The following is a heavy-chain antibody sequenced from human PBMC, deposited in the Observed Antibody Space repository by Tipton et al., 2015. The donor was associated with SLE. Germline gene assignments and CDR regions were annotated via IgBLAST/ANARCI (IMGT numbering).Heavy chain of an antibody. J-gene: IGHJ4*02. V-gene: IGHV4-34*01. D-gene: IGHD6-13*01. CDR1: GFTFGDYA. CDR3: ASGQLASFDY. CDR2: INHSGST. Sequence: LRLSCTASGFTFGDYAMSWFRQAPGKGLEWIGEINHSGSTNYNPSLKSRVTISVDTSKNQFSLKLSSVTAADTAVYFCASGQLASFDYWGQGTLVTVSS.